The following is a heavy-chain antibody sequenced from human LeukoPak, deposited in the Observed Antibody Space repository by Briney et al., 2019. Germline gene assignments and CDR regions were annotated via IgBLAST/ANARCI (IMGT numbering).Heavy chain of an antibody. Sequence: EASVKVSCKASGYTFTGYYMHWVRQAPGQGLEWMGWINPNSGGTNYAQKFQGRVTMTRDTSISTAYMELSRLRSDDTAVYYCARNRYGSGSYLEDYWGQGTLSPSPQ. J-gene: IGHJ4*02. CDR3: ARNRYGSGSYLEDY. CDR1: GYTFTGYY. CDR2: INPNSGGT. D-gene: IGHD3-10*01. V-gene: IGHV1-2*02.